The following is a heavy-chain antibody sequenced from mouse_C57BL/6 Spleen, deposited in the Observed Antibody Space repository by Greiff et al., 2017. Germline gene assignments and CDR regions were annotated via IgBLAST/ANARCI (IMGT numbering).Heavy chain of an antibody. V-gene: IGHV1-59*01. J-gene: IGHJ2*01. Sequence: QVQLQQPGAELVRPGTSVKLSCKASGYTFTSYWMHWVKQRPGQGLEWIGVIDPSDSYTTYNQKFKGKATLTVDTSSSTAYMQLSSLTSEDSAVYYCARGGIQSPFWGQGTTLTVSS. CDR1: GYTFTSYW. CDR3: ARGGIQSPF. CDR2: IDPSDSYT.